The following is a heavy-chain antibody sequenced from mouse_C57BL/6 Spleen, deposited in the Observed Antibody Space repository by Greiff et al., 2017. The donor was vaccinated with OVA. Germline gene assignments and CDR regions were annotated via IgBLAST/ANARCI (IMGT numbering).Heavy chain of an antibody. Sequence: QVQLQQSGAELVKPGASVKISCKASGYAFSSYWMNWVKQRPGTGLEWIGQIYPGDGDTNYNGKFKGKATLTTDKSSSPAYMQLSSLTSEDSAVYFCARSGGSSLYAMDYWGQGTSVTVSS. CDR2: IYPGDGDT. J-gene: IGHJ4*01. D-gene: IGHD1-1*01. V-gene: IGHV1-80*01. CDR3: ARSGGSSLYAMDY. CDR1: GYAFSSYW.